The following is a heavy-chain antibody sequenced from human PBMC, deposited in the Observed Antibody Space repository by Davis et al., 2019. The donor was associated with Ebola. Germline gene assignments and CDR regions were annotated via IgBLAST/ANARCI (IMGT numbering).Heavy chain of an antibody. V-gene: IGHV3-23*01. CDR3: AKVQVYDLTPWGFDY. CDR1: GSTFSSYA. Sequence: PGGSLRLSCAASGSTFSSYAMSWVRQAPGKGLEWVSAISGSGGSTYYADSVKGRFTISRDNSKNTLYLQMNSLRAEDTAVYYCAKVQVYDLTPWGFDYWGQGTLVTVSS. CDR2: ISGSGGST. D-gene: IGHD3-3*01. J-gene: IGHJ4*02.